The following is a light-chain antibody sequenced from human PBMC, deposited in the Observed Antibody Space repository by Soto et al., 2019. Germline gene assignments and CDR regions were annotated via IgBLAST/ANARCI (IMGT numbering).Light chain of an antibody. CDR3: QQYGTSPSLFT. CDR2: GVS. Sequence: ESVLTQSPGTLSLSPGERATLSCRASQTVSSNYLAWYQQKPGQAPRLLIYGVSSRATGIPDRFSGSGSGTDFTLTISRLEPEDFAVYYCQQYGTSPSLFTFGPGTKVDIK. V-gene: IGKV3-20*01. J-gene: IGKJ3*01. CDR1: QTVSSNY.